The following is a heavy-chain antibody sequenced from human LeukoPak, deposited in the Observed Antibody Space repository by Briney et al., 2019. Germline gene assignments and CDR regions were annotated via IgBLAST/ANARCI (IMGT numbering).Heavy chain of an antibody. CDR2: MNPNSGNT. CDR3: ARNHRKGIFDWLLYGFDY. V-gene: IGHV1-8*01. J-gene: IGHJ4*02. Sequence: ASVKVSCKASGYTFTSYDINWVRQATGQGLEWMGWMNPNSGNTGYAQKFQGRVTMTRNTSISTAYMELSSLRSDDTAVYYCARNHRKGIFDWLLYGFDYWGQGTLVTVSS. D-gene: IGHD3-9*01. CDR1: GYTFTSYD.